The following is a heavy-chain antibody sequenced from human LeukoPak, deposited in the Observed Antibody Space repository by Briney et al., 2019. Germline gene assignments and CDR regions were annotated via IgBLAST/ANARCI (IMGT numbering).Heavy chain of an antibody. CDR2: ISGSGGST. Sequence: GGSLRLSCAASGFTFSSYAMGWVRQAPGKGLEWVSAISGSGGSTYYADSVKGRFTISRDNSKNTLYLQMNSLRAEDTAVYYCAKDGGSWSAFNWFDPWGQGTLVTVSS. J-gene: IGHJ5*02. D-gene: IGHD6-13*01. CDR1: GFTFSSYA. V-gene: IGHV3-23*01. CDR3: AKDGGSWSAFNWFDP.